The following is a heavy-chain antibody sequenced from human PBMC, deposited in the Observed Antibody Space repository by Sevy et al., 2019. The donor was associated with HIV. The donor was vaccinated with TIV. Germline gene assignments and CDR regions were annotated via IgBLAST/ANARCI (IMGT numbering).Heavy chain of an antibody. J-gene: IGHJ4*02. CDR3: ARDIGAGSNSETSSPPFFFYYFDS. CDR2: ISWNSGSM. D-gene: IGHD1-26*01. CDR1: GFSLDDYA. V-gene: IGHV3-9*01. Sequence: GGSPRLSCAASGFSLDDYAMHWVRQSSGKGLEWVAGISWNSGSMGYADSVKGRFTISRDNARNTLYLQMNNMRSEDTALYYCARDIGAGSNSETSSPPFFFYYFDSWGQGTLVTVSS.